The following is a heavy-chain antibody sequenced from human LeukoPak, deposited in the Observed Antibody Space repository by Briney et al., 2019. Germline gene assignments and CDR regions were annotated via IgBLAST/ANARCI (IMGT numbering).Heavy chain of an antibody. CDR2: IYHSGST. D-gene: IGHD3-22*01. V-gene: IGHV4-39*07. CDR1: GGSISSSSYY. CDR3: ARVHDSSGYEGDDAFDI. Sequence: SETLSLTCTVSGGSISSSSYYWGWIRQPPGKGLEWIGSIYHSGSTYYNPSLKSRVTISVDTSKNQFSLRLSSVTAADTAVYYCARVHDSSGYEGDDAFDIWGQGTMVTVSS. J-gene: IGHJ3*02.